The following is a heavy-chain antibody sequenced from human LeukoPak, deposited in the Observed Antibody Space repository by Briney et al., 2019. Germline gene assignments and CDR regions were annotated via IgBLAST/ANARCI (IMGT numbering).Heavy chain of an antibody. CDR3: ARARITMVRGVIISRYFDY. V-gene: IGHV7-4-1*02. D-gene: IGHD3-10*01. Sequence: ASVKVSCKASGYTFTSYDINWVRQAPGQGLEWMGWINTNTGNPTYAQGFTGRFVFSLDTSVSTAYLQISSLKAEDTAVYYCARARITMVRGVIISRYFDYWGQGTLVTVSS. CDR1: GYTFTSYD. J-gene: IGHJ4*02. CDR2: INTNTGNP.